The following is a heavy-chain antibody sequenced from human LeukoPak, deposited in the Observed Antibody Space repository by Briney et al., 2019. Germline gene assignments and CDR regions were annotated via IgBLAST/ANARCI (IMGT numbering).Heavy chain of an antibody. CDR1: GFTFGSYE. CDR3: ARSVYDLRGQRLVPGLDY. CDR2: MGTIFSTT. J-gene: IGHJ4*02. V-gene: IGHV3-48*03. Sequence: GGSLRLSCAASGFTFGSYEMNWVRQAPGKGLSWVAYMGTIFSTTYYADSVKGRFTVSRDDAKSSLYLQMSSLRAEDTAIYYCARSVYDLRGQRLVPGLDYWGQGTLVTVSS. D-gene: IGHD6-13*01.